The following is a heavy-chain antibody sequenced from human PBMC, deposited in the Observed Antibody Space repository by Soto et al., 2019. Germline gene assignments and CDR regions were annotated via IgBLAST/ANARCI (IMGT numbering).Heavy chain of an antibody. D-gene: IGHD3-3*01. CDR1: GGTFSSYT. J-gene: IGHJ6*03. CDR3: ARTVDNTYYDFWSGYPPSYYYYYMDV. V-gene: IGHV1-69*02. CDR2: IIPILGIA. Sequence: SVKVSCKASGGTFSSYTISWVRQAPGQGLEWMGRIIPILGIANYAQKFQGRVTITADKSTSTAYMELSSLRSEDTAVYYCARTVDNTYYDFWSGYPPSYYYYYMDVWGKGTTVTVSS.